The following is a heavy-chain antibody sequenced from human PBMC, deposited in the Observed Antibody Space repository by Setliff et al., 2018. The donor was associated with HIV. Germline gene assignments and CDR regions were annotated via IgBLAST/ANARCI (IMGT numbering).Heavy chain of an antibody. V-gene: IGHV4-39*07. CDR1: GGSVSSVNYY. CDR3: ARTYSSNWYIDY. D-gene: IGHD6-13*01. Sequence: SETLSLTCSVSGGSVSSVNYYWGWIRQPPGKGLEWTGRIYHSGSTYDSPSLKSRVTISVDTSKNQFSLKLSSVTAADTAIYYCARTYSSNWYIDYWGQGTLVTVSS. J-gene: IGHJ4*02. CDR2: IYHSGST.